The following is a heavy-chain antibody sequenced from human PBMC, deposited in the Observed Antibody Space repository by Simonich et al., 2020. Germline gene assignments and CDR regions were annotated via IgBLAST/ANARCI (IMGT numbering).Heavy chain of an antibody. CDR3: ARGGVQYYYYYMDV. J-gene: IGHJ6*03. CDR2: INPKSGGT. V-gene: IGHV1-2*02. Sequence: QVQLVQSGAEVKKPGASVKVSCKASGYTFTGYYMNWVRKAPGQGLEWMGSINPKSGGTNYAKKFQGRVTMTRDTSISTAYMELSRLRSDDTAVYYCARGGVQYYYYYMDVWGKGTTVTVSS. D-gene: IGHD3-3*01. CDR1: GYTFTGYY.